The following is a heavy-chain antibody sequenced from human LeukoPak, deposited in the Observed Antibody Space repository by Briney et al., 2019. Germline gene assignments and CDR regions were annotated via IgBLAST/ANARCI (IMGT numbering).Heavy chain of an antibody. CDR1: GFTFRSYG. V-gene: IGHV3-30*18. CDR3: VKEGSGWYERPDYYYMDV. J-gene: IGHJ6*03. CDR2: ISSDGSNK. Sequence: QTGGSLRLSCAAFGFTFRSYGMHWVRQAPGKGLEWVAVISSDGSNKYYADSVKGRFTMSRDNSKNTLYLQMNSLRGEDTAVYYCVKEGSGWYERPDYYYMDVWGKGTTVTVSS. D-gene: IGHD6-19*01.